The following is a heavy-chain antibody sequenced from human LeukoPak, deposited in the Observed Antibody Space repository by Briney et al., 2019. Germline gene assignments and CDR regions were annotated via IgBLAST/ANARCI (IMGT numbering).Heavy chain of an antibody. CDR1: GFAVSSNY. CDR2: IYSDGNT. V-gene: IGHV3-53*01. J-gene: IGHJ4*02. Sequence: GGSLRLSCAASGFAVSSNYMSWVRQAPGKGLEWVSLIYSDGNTYYADSVKGRFTISRDNSKNTLYLQMNSLRAEDTAVYYCARDYPSFDYWGQGTLVTVSS. D-gene: IGHD3-16*02. CDR3: ARDYPSFDY.